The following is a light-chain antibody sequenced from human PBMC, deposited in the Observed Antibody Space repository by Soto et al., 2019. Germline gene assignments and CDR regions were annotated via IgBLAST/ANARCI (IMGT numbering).Light chain of an antibody. Sequence: QSALTQPASVSGSPGQSIAISCTGTSSDIGFSNYVSWYQQHPGKAPKVMIYEVSNRPSGGSNRFSGSKSGNTASLTISGLQAEDEADYYCCSYTSSSTVVFGGGTKVTVL. CDR2: EVS. V-gene: IGLV2-14*01. J-gene: IGLJ2*01. CDR3: CSYTSSSTVV. CDR1: SSDIGFSNY.